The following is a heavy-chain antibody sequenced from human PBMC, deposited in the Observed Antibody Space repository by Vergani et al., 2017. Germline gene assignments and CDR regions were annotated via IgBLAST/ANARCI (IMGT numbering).Heavy chain of an antibody. CDR3: ASDKIAAAGDY. Sequence: QVQLVESGGGVVQPGRSLRLSCAASGFTFSSYAVHWVRQAPGRGLEWVAVISYDGSNKYYADSVKGRFTISRDNSKNTLYLQMNSLRAEDTAVYYCASDKIAAAGDYWGQGTLVTVSS. J-gene: IGHJ4*02. CDR2: ISYDGSNK. CDR1: GFTFSSYA. D-gene: IGHD6-13*01. V-gene: IGHV3-30*04.